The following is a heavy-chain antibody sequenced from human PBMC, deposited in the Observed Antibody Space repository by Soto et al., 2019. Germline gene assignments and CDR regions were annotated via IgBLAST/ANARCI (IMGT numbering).Heavy chain of an antibody. J-gene: IGHJ6*02. CDR2: ISYDGSNK. CDR1: GVSVWSYV. CDR3: AKDQSGRADGATYKYGMDV. Sequence: PGGCLEIGCAACGVSVWSYVVDGVRQAPGKGLEWVAVISYDGSNKYYADSVKGRFTISRDNPKNTLYLQMNSLRAEDTAVYYCAKDQSGRADGATYKYGMDVWGQGTTVTVSS. D-gene: IGHD1-26*01. V-gene: IGHV3-30*18.